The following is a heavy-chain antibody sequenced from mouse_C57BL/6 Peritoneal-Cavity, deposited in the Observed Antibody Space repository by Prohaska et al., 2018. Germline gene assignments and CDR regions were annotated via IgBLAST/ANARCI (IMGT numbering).Heavy chain of an antibody. V-gene: IGHV1-26*01. D-gene: IGHD2-1*01. CDR1: GYTFTDYY. CDR3: ESDGNLDDYAMDY. Sequence: PGASVKISCKASGYTFTDYYMNWVKQSHGKSLEWIGDINPNNGGTSYNQKFKGKATLTVDKSSSTAYMELRSVTSEDSAVYYCESDGNLDDYAMDYWGQGTSVTVSS. J-gene: IGHJ4*01. CDR2: INPNNGGT.